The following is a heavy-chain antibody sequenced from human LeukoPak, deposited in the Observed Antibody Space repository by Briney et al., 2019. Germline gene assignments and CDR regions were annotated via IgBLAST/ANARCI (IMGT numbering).Heavy chain of an antibody. D-gene: IGHD5-18*01. CDR1: GFTFSSYA. Sequence: PGGSLRLSCAASGFTFSSYAMHWVRQAPGKGLEWVAVISYDGSNKYYADSVKGRFTISRDNSKNTLYLQMNSLRAEDTAVYYCARGPGYSYGLRPGYPYYYYGMDVWGKGTTVTVSP. V-gene: IGHV3-30*04. CDR3: ARGPGYSYGLRPGYPYYYYGMDV. CDR2: ISYDGSNK. J-gene: IGHJ6*04.